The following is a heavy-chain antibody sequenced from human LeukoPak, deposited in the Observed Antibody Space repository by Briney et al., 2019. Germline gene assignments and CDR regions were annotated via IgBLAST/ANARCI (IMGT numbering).Heavy chain of an antibody. V-gene: IGHV3-21*01. CDR3: ARDEQADSTPDGMDV. Sequence: GGSLRLSCAASGFTFSSYSMNWVRQAPGKGLEWVSSISSSSSYIYYADSVRGRFTISRDNAKKSLYLKMNSLRAEDTAVYYCARDEQADSTPDGMDVWGQGTTVTVSS. J-gene: IGHJ6*02. CDR2: ISSSSSYI. D-gene: IGHD2-15*01. CDR1: GFTFSSYS.